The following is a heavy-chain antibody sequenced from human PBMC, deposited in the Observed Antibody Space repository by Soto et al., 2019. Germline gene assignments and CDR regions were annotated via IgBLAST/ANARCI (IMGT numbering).Heavy chain of an antibody. CDR3: ARDREYVGIAARPAAHYFDY. CDR1: GFTFSDYY. CDR2: ISSSGSTI. J-gene: IGHJ4*02. Sequence: GGSLRLSCAASGFTFSDYYMSWIRQAPGKGLEWVSYISSSGSTIYYADSVKGGFTISRDNAKNSLYLQMNSLRAEDTAVYYCARDREYVGIAARPAAHYFDYWGQGTLVTVSS. D-gene: IGHD6-6*01. V-gene: IGHV3-11*01.